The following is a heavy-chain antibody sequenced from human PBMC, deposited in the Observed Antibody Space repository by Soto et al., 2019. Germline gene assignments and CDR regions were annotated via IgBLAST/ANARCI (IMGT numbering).Heavy chain of an antibody. CDR3: ARSLYAAAGFYYYYYGMDV. CDR2: INPNSGGT. D-gene: IGHD6-13*01. V-gene: IGHV1-2*04. J-gene: IGHJ6*02. CDR1: GYTFTGYY. Sequence: QVQLVQSGAEVKKPGASVKVSCKASGYTFTGYYMHWVRQAPGQGLEWMGWINPNSGGTNYAQKFQGWVTMTRDTPISTAYMALSRQGSDDTAVYYCARSLYAAAGFYYYYYGMDVWGQGTTVTVSS.